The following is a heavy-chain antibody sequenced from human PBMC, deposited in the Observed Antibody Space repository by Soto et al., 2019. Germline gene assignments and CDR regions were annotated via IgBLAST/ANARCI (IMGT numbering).Heavy chain of an antibody. CDR3: ARSLYSGSYTNWFDP. CDR1: GGSISSYY. V-gene: IGHV4-59*01. D-gene: IGHD1-26*01. Sequence: SETLSLTCTVSGGSISSYYWSWIRQPPGKGLEYIGYIYYSGSTNYNPSLKSRVTISVDTSKKQFSLKLSSVTAADTAVYYCARSLYSGSYTNWFDPCGQGTLVTVSS. CDR2: IYYSGST. J-gene: IGHJ5*02.